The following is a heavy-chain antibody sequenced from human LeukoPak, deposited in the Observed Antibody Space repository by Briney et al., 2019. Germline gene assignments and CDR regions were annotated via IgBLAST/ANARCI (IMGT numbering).Heavy chain of an antibody. CDR2: IYHSGST. Sequence: SETLSLTCTVSDGSISSSSYYWGWIRQPPGKGLEWIGSIYHSGSTYYNPSLKSRVTISVDKSKNQFSLNLSSVTAADTAVYYCARHRGLDWGIDYWGQGTLVTVSS. D-gene: IGHD7-27*01. CDR1: DGSISSSSYY. J-gene: IGHJ4*02. V-gene: IGHV4-39*07. CDR3: ARHRGLDWGIDY.